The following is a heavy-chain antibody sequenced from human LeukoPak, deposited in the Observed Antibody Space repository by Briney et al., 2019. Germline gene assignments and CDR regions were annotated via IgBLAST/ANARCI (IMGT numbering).Heavy chain of an antibody. V-gene: IGHV3-21*01. CDR1: GFTFSSYS. CDR3: ARVHPHFAFDI. Sequence: PGESLKISCAASGFTFSSYSMNWVRQAPGKGLEWVSSISSSSSYIYYADSVKGRFTISRDNAKNSLYLQMNSLRAEDTAVYYCARVHPHFAFDIWGQGTMVTVSS. CDR2: ISSSSSYI. J-gene: IGHJ3*02.